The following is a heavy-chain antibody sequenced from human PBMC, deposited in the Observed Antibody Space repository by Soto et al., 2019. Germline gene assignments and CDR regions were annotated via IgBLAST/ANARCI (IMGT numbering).Heavy chain of an antibody. J-gene: IGHJ4*02. CDR3: AREDIVVVVAARPLDY. V-gene: IGHV3-21*01. CDR2: ISSSSSYI. D-gene: IGHD2-15*01. CDR1: GFTFSSYS. Sequence: EVQLVESGGGLVQPGGSLRLSCAASGFTFSSYSMNWVRQAPGKGLEWVSSISSSSSYIYYADSVKGRFTISRDNAKNSLYLQMNSLRAEDTAVYYCAREDIVVVVAARPLDYWGQGTLVTVSS.